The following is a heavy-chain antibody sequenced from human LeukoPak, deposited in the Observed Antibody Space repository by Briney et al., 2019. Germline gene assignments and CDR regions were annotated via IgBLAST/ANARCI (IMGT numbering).Heavy chain of an antibody. V-gene: IGHV3-23*01. D-gene: IGHD7-27*01. CDR1: GFTFSSYA. CDR3: AKDGGLWVSAHWGDS. Sequence: GGSLRLSCAASGFTFSSYAMSWVRQAPGKGLEWVSAISGSGGSTYYADSVKGRFTISRDNSKNTLYLQMNSLRAKDTAVYYCAKDGGLWVSAHWGDSWGRGTLVTVSS. J-gene: IGHJ4*02. CDR2: ISGSGGST.